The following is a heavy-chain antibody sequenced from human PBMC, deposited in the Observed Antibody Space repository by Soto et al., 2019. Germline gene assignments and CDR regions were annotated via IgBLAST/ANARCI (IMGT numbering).Heavy chain of an antibody. CDR3: ARDHMTTVTLNYGMDV. CDR1: GGTFSSYA. V-gene: IGHV1-69*13. J-gene: IGHJ6*02. D-gene: IGHD4-4*01. Sequence: SVKVSCKASGGTFSSYAISWVRQAPGQGLEWMGGIIPIFGTANYTQKFQGRVTITADESTSTAYMELSSLRSEDTAVYYCARDHMTTVTLNYGMDVWGQGTTVTVSS. CDR2: IIPIFGTA.